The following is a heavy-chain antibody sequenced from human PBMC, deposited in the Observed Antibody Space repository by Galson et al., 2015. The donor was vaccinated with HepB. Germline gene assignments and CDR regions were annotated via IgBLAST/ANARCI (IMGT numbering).Heavy chain of an antibody. Sequence: SLRLSCAASGFTFSSYAMHWVRQAPGKGLEWVAVISYDGSNKYYADSVKGRFTISRDNSKNTLYLQMNSLRAEDTAVYYCARDHSSSWAYELGYWGQGTLVTVSS. CDR2: ISYDGSNK. D-gene: IGHD6-13*01. CDR1: GFTFSSYA. J-gene: IGHJ4*02. CDR3: ARDHSSSWAYELGY. V-gene: IGHV3-30*04.